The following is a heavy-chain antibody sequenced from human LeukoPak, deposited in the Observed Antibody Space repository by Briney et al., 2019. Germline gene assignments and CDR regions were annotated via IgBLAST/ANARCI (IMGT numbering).Heavy chain of an antibody. D-gene: IGHD5-24*01. CDR1: GFTFDDYT. CDR3: ARDRGRDGSIHDY. J-gene: IGHJ4*02. V-gene: IGHV3-43*01. CDR2: ISWDGGST. Sequence: GGSLRLSCAASGFTFDDYTMHWVRQAPGKGLEWVSLISWDGGSTYYADSVKGRFTISRDNSKNSLYLQMNSLRAEDTAVYYCARDRGRDGSIHDYWGQGTLVTVSS.